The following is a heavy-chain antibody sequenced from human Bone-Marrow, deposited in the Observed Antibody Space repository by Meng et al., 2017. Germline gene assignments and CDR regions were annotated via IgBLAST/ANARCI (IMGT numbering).Heavy chain of an antibody. V-gene: IGHV1-2*06. D-gene: IGHD6-25*01. CDR2: INPNSGGT. Sequence: QVRVGQSGAEGKKPGASVKVSCKASGYTFTGYYMHWGRQAPGQGLEWMGRINPNSGGTNYAQKFQARVTMTGDTSISTAYMELSGLRSDDTAMYYCARDEDISAAGKLFGDYWGQGTLVTVSS. CDR1: GYTFTGYY. J-gene: IGHJ4*02. CDR3: ARDEDISAAGKLFGDY.